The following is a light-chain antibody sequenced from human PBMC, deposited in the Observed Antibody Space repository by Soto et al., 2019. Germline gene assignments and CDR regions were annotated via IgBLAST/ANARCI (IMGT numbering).Light chain of an antibody. J-gene: IGKJ1*01. CDR2: GAF. CDR1: QSVSNNY. Sequence: EIVLTQSPDTLSLSPGERATLSCRASQSVSNNYLAWYQQKPGQPPRLLISGAFFRAPGIPDRFSGSGSGTGFTLTIRRLEPEDFAVYCCQQYGSSPRTFGQGSKVEIK. CDR3: QQYGSSPRT. V-gene: IGKV3-20*01.